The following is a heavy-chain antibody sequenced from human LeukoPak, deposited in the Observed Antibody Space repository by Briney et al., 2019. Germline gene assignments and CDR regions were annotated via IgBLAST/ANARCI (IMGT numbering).Heavy chain of an antibody. CDR3: AKDRMQQLVFDY. J-gene: IGHJ4*02. CDR2: ISGSGGST. CDR1: GFTFSSYA. D-gene: IGHD6-13*01. V-gene: IGHV3-23*01. Sequence: GGSLSLSCAASGFTFSSYAMSGVRPAPGKGLEWVSAISGSGGSTYYADSVKGRFTISRHNSKNTLYLKMNSLRAEDTAVYYCAKDRMQQLVFDYWGQGTLVTVSS.